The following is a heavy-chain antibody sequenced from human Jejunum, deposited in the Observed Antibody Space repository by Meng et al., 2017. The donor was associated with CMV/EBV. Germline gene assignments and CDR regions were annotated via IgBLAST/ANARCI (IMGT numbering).Heavy chain of an antibody. Sequence: VVSGFTLSNYWMHWVRQAPGKGLVWVSRISLDGSSTNYADSVKGRFSISRDNAKKSVYLQMNTLRAADSAVYYCATDYRIGAGPNWGQGTRVTVSS. CDR3: ATDYRIGAGPN. J-gene: IGHJ4*02. V-gene: IGHV3-74*01. CDR1: GFTLSNYW. CDR2: ISLDGSST. D-gene: IGHD3-16*02.